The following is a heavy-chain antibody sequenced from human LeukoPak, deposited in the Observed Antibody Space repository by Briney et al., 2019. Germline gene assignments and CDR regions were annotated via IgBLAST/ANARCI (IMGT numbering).Heavy chain of an antibody. J-gene: IGHJ4*02. D-gene: IGHD3-9*01. CDR3: ARTNILTGYRPFYFDY. Sequence: ASVKVSCKASGYTFTGYYMHWVRQAPGQGPEWMGWINPNSGGTNYAQKFQGRVTMTRDTSISTAYMELSRLRSDDTAVYYCARTNILTGYRPFYFDYWGQGTLVTVSS. V-gene: IGHV1-2*02. CDR2: INPNSGGT. CDR1: GYTFTGYY.